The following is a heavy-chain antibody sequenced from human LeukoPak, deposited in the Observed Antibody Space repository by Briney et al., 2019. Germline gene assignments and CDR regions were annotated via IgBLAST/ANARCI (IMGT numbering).Heavy chain of an antibody. V-gene: IGHV1-18*01. D-gene: IGHD6-19*01. J-gene: IGHJ5*02. Sequence: ASVKVSCKASGYTFTSYGISWVRQAPGQGLEWMGWISAYNGNTNYAQKLQGRVTMTRNTSISTAYMELSSLRSEDTAVYYCARPGIAVNWFDPWGQGTLVTVSS. CDR1: GYTFTSYG. CDR2: ISAYNGNT. CDR3: ARPGIAVNWFDP.